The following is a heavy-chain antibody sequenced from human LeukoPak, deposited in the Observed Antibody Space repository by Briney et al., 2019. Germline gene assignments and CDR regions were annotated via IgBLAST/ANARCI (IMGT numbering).Heavy chain of an antibody. V-gene: IGHV3-30*02. CDR3: AKDVHGSGRGEVHDY. Sequence: PGGSLRLSCAASGFTFSSYGMHWVRQAPGKGLEWVAFIRYDGSNKYYADSVKGRFTISRDNSKNTLYLQMNSLRAEDTAVYYCAKDVHGSGRGEVHDYWGQGTLVTVSS. D-gene: IGHD3-10*01. CDR2: IRYDGSNK. CDR1: GFTFSSYG. J-gene: IGHJ4*02.